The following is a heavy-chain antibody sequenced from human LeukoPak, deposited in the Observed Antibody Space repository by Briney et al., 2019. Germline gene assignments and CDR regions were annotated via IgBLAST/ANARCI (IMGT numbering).Heavy chain of an antibody. CDR1: GGSISSGDYF. V-gene: IGHV4-30-4*01. J-gene: IGHJ6*02. CDR2: IYYSGST. Sequence: TSETLSLTCTVSGGSISSGDYFWRWIRQPPGKGLGRNGYIYYSGSTYYNPSLKSRVTISVDTSKNQFSLKLSSVTASDTAVYYCAREHCSSTSCYSDYYYYYGMDVWGQGTTVTVSS. D-gene: IGHD2-2*01. CDR3: AREHCSSTSCYSDYYYYYGMDV.